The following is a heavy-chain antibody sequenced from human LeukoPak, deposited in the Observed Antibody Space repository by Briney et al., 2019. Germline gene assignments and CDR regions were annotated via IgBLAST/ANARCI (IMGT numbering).Heavy chain of an antibody. CDR2: IYTSGST. CDR1: GGSISSGSYY. D-gene: IGHD3-22*01. CDR3: AGGYYDRVVH. V-gene: IGHV4-61*02. J-gene: IGHJ4*02. Sequence: SETLSLTCTVSGGSISSGSYYWSWIRQPAGKGLEWIGRIYTSGSTNYNPSLKSRVTISVDTSKNQFSLKLSSVTAADTAVYYCAGGYYDRVVHWGQGTLVTVSS.